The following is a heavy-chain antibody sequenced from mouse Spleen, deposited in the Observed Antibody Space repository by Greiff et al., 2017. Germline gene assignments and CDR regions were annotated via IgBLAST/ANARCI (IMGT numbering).Heavy chain of an antibody. CDR3: ARGAIGPSNSSRFAY. CDR2: INPYNGGT. J-gene: IGHJ3*01. CDR1: GYTFTDYY. Sequence: VQLQQSGPVLVKPGASVKMSCKASGYTFTDYYMNWVKQSHGKSLEWIGVINPYNGGTSYNQKFKGKATLTVDKSSSTAYMELNSLTSEDSAVYYCARGAIGPSNSSRFAYWGQGTLVTVSA. V-gene: IGHV1-19*01. D-gene: IGHD2-12*01.